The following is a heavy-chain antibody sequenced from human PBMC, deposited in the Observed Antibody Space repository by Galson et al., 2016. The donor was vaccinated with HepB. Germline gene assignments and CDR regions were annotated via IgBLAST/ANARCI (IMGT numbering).Heavy chain of an antibody. CDR1: DGSIRSSSFS. CDR3: ARVREAKNWLDP. Sequence: ETLSLTCTVSDGSIRSSSFSWGWIRQPPGKGLEWIGQIYMSGVTIYNPSLESRVTLSIDTSANLFSLSLTSVTTADTAVYYCARVREAKNWLDPWGQGTLVTVSS. J-gene: IGHJ5*02. V-gene: IGHV4-39*07. CDR2: IYMSGVT.